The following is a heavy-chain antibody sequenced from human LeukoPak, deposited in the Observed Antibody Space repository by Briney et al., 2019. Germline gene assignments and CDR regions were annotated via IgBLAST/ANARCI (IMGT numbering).Heavy chain of an antibody. CDR3: ARPNTDSTGYYFDY. D-gene: IGHD1-1*01. CDR2: IDTYRGST. V-gene: IGHV1-18*01. CDR1: GYTFIDYG. Sequence: GASVKVSCKASGYTFIDYGVSWVRRAPGQGLEWMGWIDTYRGSTNYAQNLQGRVTVTTDTSTTTVYMELRSLRSDDTAVYYCARPNTDSTGYYFDYWGQGTLVTVSS. J-gene: IGHJ4*02.